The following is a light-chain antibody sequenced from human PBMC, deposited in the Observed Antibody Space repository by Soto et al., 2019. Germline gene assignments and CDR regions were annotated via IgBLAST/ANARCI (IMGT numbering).Light chain of an antibody. V-gene: IGLV2-14*01. CDR3: RSYTSSSTLVV. J-gene: IGLJ2*01. CDR2: DVS. Sequence: QSALTQPASVSGSPGQSITISCTGTSSDVGGYNYVSWYQQHPGKAPTLMIYDVSNRPSGVSNRFSGSKSGNTASLTISGLQAEDEDDYYCRSYTSSSTLVVFGGGTQLTVL. CDR1: SSDVGGYNY.